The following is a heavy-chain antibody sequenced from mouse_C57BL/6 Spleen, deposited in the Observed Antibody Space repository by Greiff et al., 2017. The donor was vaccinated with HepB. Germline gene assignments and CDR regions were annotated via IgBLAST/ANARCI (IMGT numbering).Heavy chain of an antibody. V-gene: IGHV1-66*01. CDR3: ARDGKGVAMDY. CDR2: IYPGSGNT. J-gene: IGHJ4*01. D-gene: IGHD2-1*01. Sequence: QVQLQQSGPELVKPGASVKISCKASGYSFTSYYIHWVKQRPGQGLEWIGWIYPGSGNTKYNEKFKGKATLTADTSSSTAYMQLSSLTSEDSAVYYCARDGKGVAMDYWGQGTSVTVSS. CDR1: GYSFTSYY.